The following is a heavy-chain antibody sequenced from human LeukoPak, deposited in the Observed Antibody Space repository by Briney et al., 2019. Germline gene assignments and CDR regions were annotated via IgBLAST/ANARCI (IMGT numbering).Heavy chain of an antibody. D-gene: IGHD3-10*01. CDR3: ARDRGLSYKDY. J-gene: IGHJ4*02. V-gene: IGHV3-33*01. Sequence: PGRSLRLSCVASGFIFSDCGMHWVRQAPGKGLEWVSIIWYDGSQRHYADSVKGRFTISRDNSKNTLYLQMNSLRAEDTAVYYCARDRGLSYKDYWGQGTLVTVSS. CDR2: IWYDGSQR. CDR1: GFIFSDCG.